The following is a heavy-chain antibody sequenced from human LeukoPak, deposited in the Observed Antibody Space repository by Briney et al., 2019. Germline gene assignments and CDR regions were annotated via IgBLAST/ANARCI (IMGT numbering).Heavy chain of an antibody. V-gene: IGHV3-15*04. CDR2: IETKTDGGTT. Sequence: KPGGSLRLSCAASGFTFSSYSMNWVRQAPGKGLEWVGHIETKTDGGTTDYAAPVKGRITISRDDSKNTLYLQMNSLKTEDTAVYYCTTQPRYSGSYSAFDIWGQGTLVTVSS. CDR1: GFTFSSYS. CDR3: TTQPRYSGSYSAFDI. J-gene: IGHJ3*02. D-gene: IGHD1-26*01.